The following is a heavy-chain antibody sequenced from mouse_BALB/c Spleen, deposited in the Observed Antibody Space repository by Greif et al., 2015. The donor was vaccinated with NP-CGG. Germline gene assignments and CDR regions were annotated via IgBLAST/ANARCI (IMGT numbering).Heavy chain of an antibody. V-gene: IGHV1-7*01. Sequence: VQLQQSGAELAKPGASVKMSCKASGYTFTSYWMHWVKQRPGQGLEWIGYINPSTGYTEYNQKFKDKATLTADKSSSPAYMQLSSLTSEDSAVYYCAIYYGNYAMDYWGQGTSVTVSS. D-gene: IGHD2-1*01. CDR1: GYTFTSYW. J-gene: IGHJ4*01. CDR3: AIYYGNYAMDY. CDR2: INPSTGYT.